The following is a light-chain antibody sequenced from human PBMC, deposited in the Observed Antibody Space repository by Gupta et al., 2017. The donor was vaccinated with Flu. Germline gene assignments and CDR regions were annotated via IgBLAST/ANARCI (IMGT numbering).Light chain of an antibody. CDR1: QAIKNY. Sequence: GDTVTITCRASQAIKNYLNWYQQKPGKAPKLLISAASTLQNGVPSRFGGSGFGTEFTLTISSLQPDDFATYYCQQLNSYPIIFARGTKLEIK. CDR2: AAS. CDR3: QQLNSYPII. V-gene: IGKV1-9*01. J-gene: IGKJ5*01.